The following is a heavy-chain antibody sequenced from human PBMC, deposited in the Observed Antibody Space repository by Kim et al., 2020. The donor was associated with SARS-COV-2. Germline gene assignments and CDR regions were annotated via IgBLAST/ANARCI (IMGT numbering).Heavy chain of an antibody. J-gene: IGHJ1*01. CDR3: GTIMAAAGTGDD. CDR1: GGSFSGYY. CDR2: INHSGST. D-gene: IGHD6-13*01. V-gene: IGHV4-34*01. Sequence: SETLSLTCAVYGGSFSGYYWSWIRQPPGKGLEWIGEINHSGSTNYNPSLKSRVTISVDKSKNQFSLKLSTWPAADTAVLYCGTIMAAAGTGDDWGQGTL.